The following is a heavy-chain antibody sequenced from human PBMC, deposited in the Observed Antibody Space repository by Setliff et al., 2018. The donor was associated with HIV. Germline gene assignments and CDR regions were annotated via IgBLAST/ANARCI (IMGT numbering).Heavy chain of an antibody. CDR1: GVSITSYY. Sequence: SETLSLTCTVSGVSITSYYWSWVRQVPGKGLEWIGNTYYGGSTNYSKYNPSVKSRATISVDIYRKQLSLNLRSVTAADTAVYYCARDFRYDTSGSLTGYGLDVWGQGTTVTVSS. CDR2: TYYGGST. V-gene: IGHV4-59*01. CDR3: ARDFRYDTSGSLTGYGLDV. D-gene: IGHD3-22*01. J-gene: IGHJ6*02.